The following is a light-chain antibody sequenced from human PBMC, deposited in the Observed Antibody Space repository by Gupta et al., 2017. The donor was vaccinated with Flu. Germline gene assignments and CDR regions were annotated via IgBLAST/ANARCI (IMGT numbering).Light chain of an antibody. CDR3: QQYYNKPLT. CDR1: RTLFFSLDSKNY. V-gene: IGKV4-1*01. J-gene: IGKJ4*01. CDR2: WAS. Sequence: SLGERTTITCKSSRTLFFSLDSKNYVAWYQQKPGQPPKLLLYWASTRASGIPDRFSGSGSGTDFTLTISSLQAEDAAVYYCQQYYNKPLTFGGGTKVEIE.